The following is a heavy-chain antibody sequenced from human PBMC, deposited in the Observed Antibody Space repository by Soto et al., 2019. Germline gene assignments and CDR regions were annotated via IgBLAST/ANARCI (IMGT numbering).Heavy chain of an antibody. Sequence: EVQLVESGGDLVQPGGSLRLTCAASGFTVSSNYMNWVRQAPGKGLEWVSVFYSGGSTVYADSVKGSFTISRDISENTLYLQMNSLRADATAVYYCARASGACSGGSCSFDYLGHGTLVTVSS. J-gene: IGHJ4*01. D-gene: IGHD2-15*01. CDR2: FYSGGST. V-gene: IGHV3-66*01. CDR3: ARASGACSGGSCSFDY. CDR1: GFTVSSNY.